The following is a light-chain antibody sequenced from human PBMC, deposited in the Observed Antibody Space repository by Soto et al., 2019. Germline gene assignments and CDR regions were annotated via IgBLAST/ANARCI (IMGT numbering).Light chain of an antibody. CDR1: QSVSSS. Sequence: EIVLTQSPATLSLSPGERATLSCRASQSVSSSLAWYPQKPGQAPGLLIYDTSKRATGIPARFSGSGSGTDFTLTISSLEPEDFAVYYCQQRSDWPRTFGQGTKLEVK. V-gene: IGKV3-11*01. CDR2: DTS. CDR3: QQRSDWPRT. J-gene: IGKJ2*01.